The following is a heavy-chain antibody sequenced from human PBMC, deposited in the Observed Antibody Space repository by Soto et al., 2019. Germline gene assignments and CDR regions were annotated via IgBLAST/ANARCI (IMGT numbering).Heavy chain of an antibody. CDR3: ARLVVAGITYYFAS. J-gene: IGHJ4*02. CDR2: IYWDDDK. V-gene: IGHV2-5*02. D-gene: IGHD2-15*01. Sequence: QITLKESGPTLMKPTQTLTLTCTFSGFSLSSSGVGVGWIRQPPGKALEWLTFIYWDDDKRYSPSLKSRLTITKDTSKNQVVLTLTNMDPVDTATYYCARLVVAGITYYFASWGQGTLLTVSS. CDR1: GFSLSSSGVG.